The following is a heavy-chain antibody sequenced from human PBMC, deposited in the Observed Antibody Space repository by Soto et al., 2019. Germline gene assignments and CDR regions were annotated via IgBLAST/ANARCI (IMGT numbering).Heavy chain of an antibody. CDR1: GFTFSSYA. CDR2: ISYDGSNK. CDR3: ARDESGYCSGGSCYPGAFEI. V-gene: IGHV3-30-3*01. Sequence: SLRLSCAASGFTFSSYAMHWVRQAPGKGLEWVAVISYDGSNKYYADSVKGRFTISRDNSKNTLYLQMNSLRAEDTAVYYCARDESGYCSGGSCYPGAFEIWGQGTMVTVSS. D-gene: IGHD2-15*01. J-gene: IGHJ3*02.